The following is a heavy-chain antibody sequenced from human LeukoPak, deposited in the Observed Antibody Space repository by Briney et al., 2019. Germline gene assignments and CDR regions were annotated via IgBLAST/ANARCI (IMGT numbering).Heavy chain of an antibody. CDR3: AKVSIAAAGSGNWDYYYYMDV. V-gene: IGHV1-46*01. CDR2: INPSGGST. Sequence: ASVKVSCKASGYTFTSYYMHWVRQAPGQGLEWMGIINPSGGSTSYAQKFQGRVTMTRDMSTSTAYMELRSLRSDDTAVYYCAKVSIAAAGSGNWDYYYYMDVWGKGTTVTISS. CDR1: GYTFTSYY. J-gene: IGHJ6*03. D-gene: IGHD6-13*01.